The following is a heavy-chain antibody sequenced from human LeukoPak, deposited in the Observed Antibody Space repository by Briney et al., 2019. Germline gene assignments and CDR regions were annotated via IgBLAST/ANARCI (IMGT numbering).Heavy chain of an antibody. Sequence: SVKVSCKASGGTFSSYAISWVRQAPGQGLEWMGGIIPIFGTANYAQKFQGRVTITTDESTSTAYMELSSLRSEDTAVYYCARGRYDFWSGYYTGSPYYFDYWGQGTLVTVSS. CDR2: IIPIFGTA. CDR3: ARGRYDFWSGYYTGSPYYFDY. J-gene: IGHJ4*02. CDR1: GGTFSSYA. V-gene: IGHV1-69*05. D-gene: IGHD3-3*01.